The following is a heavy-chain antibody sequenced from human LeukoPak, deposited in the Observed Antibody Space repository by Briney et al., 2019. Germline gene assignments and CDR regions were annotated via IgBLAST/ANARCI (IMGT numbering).Heavy chain of an antibody. Sequence: GRSLRLSCAASGFTFSSYGMHWVRQAPGKGLEWVAVISYDGSNKYYADSVKGRFTISRDNSKNTLYLQMNSLRAEDTAVYYCAKSGRDGVYDILTGYDYWGQGTLVTVSS. CDR3: AKSGRDGVYDILTGYDY. J-gene: IGHJ4*02. CDR1: GFTFSSYG. V-gene: IGHV3-30*18. CDR2: ISYDGSNK. D-gene: IGHD3-9*01.